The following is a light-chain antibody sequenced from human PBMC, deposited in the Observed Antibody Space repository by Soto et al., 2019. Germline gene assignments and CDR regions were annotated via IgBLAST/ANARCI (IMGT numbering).Light chain of an antibody. Sequence: DIQMTQSPSPLSASVGDRVTITCRASQSFSGWLAWYQQKPGRAPKLLIYDVFSLKSGVPSRFSGSGSGPEFTLTISSLQPEDVATYYCQQYHTYSLTFGQGTKVDIK. V-gene: IGKV1-5*01. CDR3: QQYHTYSLT. CDR1: QSFSGW. J-gene: IGKJ1*01. CDR2: DVF.